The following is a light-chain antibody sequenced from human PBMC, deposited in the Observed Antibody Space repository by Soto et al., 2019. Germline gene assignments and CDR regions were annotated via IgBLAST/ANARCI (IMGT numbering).Light chain of an antibody. Sequence: DIQMTQSPSSLSAYVGDRVTVTCRASQSIGNYLNSYQQKPGKAPKLLIYAASTLQSGVPSRFSGSGSGTDFTLTISSLQPEDFATYYCQQSQQSYSSPLTFGGGTKVEIK. J-gene: IGKJ4*01. CDR2: AAS. V-gene: IGKV1-39*01. CDR3: QQSQQSYSSPLT. CDR1: QSIGNY.